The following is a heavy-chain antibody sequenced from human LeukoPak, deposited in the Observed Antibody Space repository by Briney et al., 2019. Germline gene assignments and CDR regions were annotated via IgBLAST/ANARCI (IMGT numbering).Heavy chain of an antibody. CDR3: TRDPLRYLRVGHYDY. Sequence: PGGSLRLSCAASGFTFSTSATNWVRQAPGKGLEWVSSIDYDSSHIYYAASVRGRFTISRDNARDSVYLQMDSLRVEDTAVYYCTRDPLRYLRVGHYDYWGQGTLVAVSS. V-gene: IGHV3-21*01. CDR1: GFTFSTSA. D-gene: IGHD3-9*01. CDR2: IDYDSSHI. J-gene: IGHJ4*02.